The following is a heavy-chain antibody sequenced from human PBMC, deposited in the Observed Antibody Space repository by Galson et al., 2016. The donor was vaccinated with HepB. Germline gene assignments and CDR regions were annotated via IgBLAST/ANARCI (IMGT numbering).Heavy chain of an antibody. V-gene: IGHV3-33*08. J-gene: IGHJ3*02. CDR1: GFTFNNYW. CDR3: ARGEAQQLARRDDPFDI. D-gene: IGHD6-13*01. CDR2: IWYDGTNK. Sequence: SLRLSCAASGFTFNNYWMSWIRQAPGKGLEWVAIIWYDGTNKYYADSVKGRFTISRDNSKNTVYLQVNNLRAEDTAVYYCARGEAQQLARRDDPFDIWGLGTMVTVSS.